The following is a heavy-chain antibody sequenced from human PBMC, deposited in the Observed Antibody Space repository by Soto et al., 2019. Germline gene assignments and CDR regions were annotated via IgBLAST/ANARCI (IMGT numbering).Heavy chain of an antibody. Sequence: SETLSLTCTVSDYSISSDYYWGWIRQPPGKGLEWIGSIYHSGSTSNNPSLRSRITISVDTSKNQFSLKLSSVTAADTATYYCARDRSAYYGSGDHGMDVWGQGIMVTVSS. CDR1: DYSISSDYY. J-gene: IGHJ6*02. CDR3: ARDRSAYYGSGDHGMDV. D-gene: IGHD3-10*01. CDR2: IYHSGST. V-gene: IGHV4-38-2*02.